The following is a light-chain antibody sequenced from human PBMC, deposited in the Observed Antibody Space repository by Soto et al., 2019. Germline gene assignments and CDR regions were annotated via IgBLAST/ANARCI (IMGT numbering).Light chain of an antibody. V-gene: IGKV3-20*01. J-gene: IGKJ5*01. CDR1: QSVSSSY. Sequence: EIVLTQSPGTLSLSPGERATLSCRASQSVSSSYLAWYQQKPGQAPRLLIYGASSRATGIPDRFSGSGSGTDFTLTISRVEPEDFAVYYCQQYRSSPITFGQGTGLEIK. CDR2: GAS. CDR3: QQYRSSPIT.